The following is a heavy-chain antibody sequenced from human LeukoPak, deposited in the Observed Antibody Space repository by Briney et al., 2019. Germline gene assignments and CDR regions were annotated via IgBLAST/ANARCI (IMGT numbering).Heavy chain of an antibody. CDR2: ISGSGGST. D-gene: IGHD3-10*01. Sequence: PGKSLRLSCAASGFTFSNYAMTWVRRAPGKGLEWVSTISGSGGSTYYADSVKGRFTISRDNSKNTLYLQMSSLRAEDTAVYYCAKIMTRTMVRGVPPSDYWGRGTLVTVSS. J-gene: IGHJ4*02. CDR3: AKIMTRTMVRGVPPSDY. CDR1: GFTFSNYA. V-gene: IGHV3-23*01.